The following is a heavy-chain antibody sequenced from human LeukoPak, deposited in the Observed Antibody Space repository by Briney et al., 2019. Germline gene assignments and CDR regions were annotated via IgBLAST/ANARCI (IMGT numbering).Heavy chain of an antibody. CDR3: TRDINSNYFDY. Sequence: PGGSLRLSCAASGFTFSNYGMHWVRQAPGKGLEWVALIWYDGSNKYYADSVKGRFSISRGNSKNTLYLQMNSLRGEDTAVYYCTRDINSNYFDYWGQGTLVTVSS. CDR1: GFTFSNYG. V-gene: IGHV3-33*01. CDR2: IWYDGSNK. J-gene: IGHJ4*02. D-gene: IGHD4-11*01.